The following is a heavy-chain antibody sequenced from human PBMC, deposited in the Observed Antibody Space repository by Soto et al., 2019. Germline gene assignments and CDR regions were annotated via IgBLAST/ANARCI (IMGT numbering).Heavy chain of an antibody. CDR1: GYTFTSYG. CDR3: ARGAGYGDYAAVGAFDI. V-gene: IGHV1-18*01. CDR2: ISAYNGNT. Sequence: ASVKVSCKASGYTFTSYGISWVRQAPGQGLEWMGWISAYNGNTNYAQKLQGRVTITADESTSTAYMELSSLRSEDTAVYYCARGAGYGDYAAVGAFDIWGQGTMVTVSS. D-gene: IGHD4-17*01. J-gene: IGHJ3*02.